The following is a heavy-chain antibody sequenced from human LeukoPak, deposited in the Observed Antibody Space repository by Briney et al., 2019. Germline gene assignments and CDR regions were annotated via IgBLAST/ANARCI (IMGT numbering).Heavy chain of an antibody. D-gene: IGHD1-26*01. J-gene: IGHJ4*02. Sequence: GGSLRLSCAASGFTFSSYEMNWVRQAPGKGLEWVSSISSSGSYIYYADSVKGRFTISRDNAKNSLYLQMNSLRAEDTAVYYCAKDLEWELQDYFDYWGQGTLVTVSS. CDR3: AKDLEWELQDYFDY. CDR1: GFTFSSYE. V-gene: IGHV3-21*04. CDR2: ISSSGSYI.